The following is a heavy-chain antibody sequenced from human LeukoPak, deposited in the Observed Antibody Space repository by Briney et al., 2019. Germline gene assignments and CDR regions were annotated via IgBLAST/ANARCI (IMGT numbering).Heavy chain of an antibody. Sequence: PGGSLRLSCEASGFTFTTYWIHWVRQGPGKGLVWVSRIKYDGSTSNYADSVKGRFTISRDNAKNTVYLQMNSLRAEDTAIYYCVRDRGTYRPIDYWGQGTLVTVSS. CDR2: IKYDGSTS. CDR1: GFTFTTYW. D-gene: IGHD1-26*01. CDR3: VRDRGTYRPIDY. J-gene: IGHJ4*02. V-gene: IGHV3-74*01.